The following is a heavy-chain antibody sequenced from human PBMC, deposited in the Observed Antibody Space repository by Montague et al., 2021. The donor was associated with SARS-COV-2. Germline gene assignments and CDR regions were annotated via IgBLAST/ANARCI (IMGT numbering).Heavy chain of an antibody. CDR3: ARLGLGGYDILTGYYQSGMDV. CDR1: GGSISSYS. J-gene: IGHJ6*02. V-gene: IGHV4-59*08. Sequence: SETLSLTCTVSGGSISSYSWSWIRQPPGKGLEWVGSIFYSGSTNXNPSLKSRVTISVDTSKTQFSLKLSSVTAADTAVYYCARLGLGGYDILTGYYQSGMDVWGQGTTVTVSS. D-gene: IGHD3-9*01. CDR2: IFYSGST.